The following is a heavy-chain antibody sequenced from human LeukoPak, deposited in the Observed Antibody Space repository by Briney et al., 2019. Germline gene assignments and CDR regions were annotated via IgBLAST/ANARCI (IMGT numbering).Heavy chain of an antibody. D-gene: IGHD1-26*01. CDR3: ARGVGGARLLFSFDY. CDR2: IIPIFGTA. CDR1: GGTFSSYA. Sequence: WVKVSCKASGGTFSSYAISWVRQAPGQGLEWMGGIIPIFGTANYAQKFQGRVTITTDESTSTAYMELSSLRSEDTAVYYCARGVGGARLLFSFDYWGQGTLVTVSS. J-gene: IGHJ4*02. V-gene: IGHV1-69*05.